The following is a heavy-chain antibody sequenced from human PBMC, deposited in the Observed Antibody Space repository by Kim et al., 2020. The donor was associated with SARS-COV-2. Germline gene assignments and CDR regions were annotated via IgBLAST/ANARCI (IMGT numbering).Heavy chain of an antibody. Sequence: GGSLRLSCAASGFTFSSYGMHWVRQAPGKGLEWVAVISYDGSNKYYADSVKGRFTISRDNSKNTLYLQMNSLRAEDTAVYYCAKSGSSWYLLSDNWFDPWGQGTLVTVSS. CDR1: GFTFSSYG. D-gene: IGHD6-13*01. J-gene: IGHJ5*02. V-gene: IGHV3-30*18. CDR2: ISYDGSNK. CDR3: AKSGSSWYLLSDNWFDP.